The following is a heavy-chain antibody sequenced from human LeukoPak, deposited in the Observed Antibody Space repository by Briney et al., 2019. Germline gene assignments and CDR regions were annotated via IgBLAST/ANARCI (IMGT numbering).Heavy chain of an antibody. CDR1: GGSFSGYY. V-gene: IGHV4-34*01. J-gene: IGHJ5*02. Sequence: SETLSLTCTVYGGSFSGYYWSWIRQPPGKGLEWIGEINHSGSTNYNPSLKSRVTISVDTSKNQFSLKLSPVTAADTAMYYCARQKNWGQGRFDPWGQGTLVTVSS. CDR3: ARQKNWGQGRFDP. CDR2: INHSGST. D-gene: IGHD7-27*01.